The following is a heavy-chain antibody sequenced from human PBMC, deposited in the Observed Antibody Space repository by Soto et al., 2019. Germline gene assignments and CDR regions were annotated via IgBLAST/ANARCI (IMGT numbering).Heavy chain of an antibody. D-gene: IGHD2-21*01. V-gene: IGHV3-7*01. Sequence: GSLRLSCAASGFTFSNYWMSWVRQAPGKGLEWAANIKQDGSESNYADSVKGRFTISRDNAENSLYLQMTSLRAEDTAVYYCASARHIGPWGQGTLVTVSS. CDR2: IKQDGSES. CDR3: ASARHIGP. CDR1: GFTFSNYW. J-gene: IGHJ5*02.